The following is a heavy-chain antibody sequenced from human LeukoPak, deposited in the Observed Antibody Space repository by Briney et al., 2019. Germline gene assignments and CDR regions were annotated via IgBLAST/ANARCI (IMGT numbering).Heavy chain of an antibody. D-gene: IGHD3-22*01. CDR3: ARARYSSGYVRHFDY. Sequence: RASVKVSCKASGYTFTSYYMHWVRQAPGQGLEWMGMIHPSAGSTIYAQKFQGSVAMTRDTSTSTVYMVLSSLRSEDTAVYYCARARYSSGYVRHFDYWGQGTLVTVSS. J-gene: IGHJ4*02. CDR1: GYTFTSYY. V-gene: IGHV1-46*01. CDR2: IHPSAGST.